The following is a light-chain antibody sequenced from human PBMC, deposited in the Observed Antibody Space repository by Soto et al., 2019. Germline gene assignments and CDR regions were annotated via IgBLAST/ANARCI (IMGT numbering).Light chain of an antibody. V-gene: IGKV3D-20*02. CDR2: GTS. Sequence: ELVLTQSPGTLSFSPVETATLSRIASQTIGRNYLAWYQPTHGQAPRLLIFGTSTRATGIPDRFSGSGSGKDFTITIRSIENEDSAAYYCKKRHMWHIKFGKGKRLEI. J-gene: IGKJ5*01. CDR1: QTIGRNY. CDR3: KKRHMWHIK.